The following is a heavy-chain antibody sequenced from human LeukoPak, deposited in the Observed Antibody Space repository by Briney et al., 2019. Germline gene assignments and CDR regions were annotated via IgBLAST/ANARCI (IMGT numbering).Heavy chain of an antibody. J-gene: IGHJ4*02. CDR2: INPNSGGT. CDR3: ATGGGDQCGGDCAHDY. CDR1: RYTFTGYY. V-gene: IGHV1-2*02. D-gene: IGHD2-21*02. Sequence: ASVKVSCKASRYTFTGYYMHWVRQAPGQGLEWMGWINPNSGGTNYAQSFQGRVTMTRDTSISTAYMELSRLRSDDTAVYYCATGGGDQCGGDCAHDYWGQGTLVTVSS.